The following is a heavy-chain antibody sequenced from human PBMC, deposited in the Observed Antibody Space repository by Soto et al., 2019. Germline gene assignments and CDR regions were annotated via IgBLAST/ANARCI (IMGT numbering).Heavy chain of an antibody. Sequence: PSETLSLTCAVSGASISSTYCWSWVRQPPGKGLEWLGEIYHSVSTYYNQSLKSRVTISVDKSKNQFSLKLTSVTAADTAVYYCAVTEDGDFHYWGRGALVAVCS. D-gene: IGHD4-4*01. V-gene: IGHV4-4*02. J-gene: IGHJ4*02. CDR3: AVTEDGDFHY. CDR1: GASISSTYC. CDR2: IYHSVST.